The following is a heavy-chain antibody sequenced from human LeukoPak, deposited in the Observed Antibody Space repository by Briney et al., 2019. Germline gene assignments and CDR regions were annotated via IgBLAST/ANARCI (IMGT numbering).Heavy chain of an antibody. CDR3: ARDHRKNVVVVPDAIYYYYMDV. D-gene: IGHD2-2*02. V-gene: IGHV1-18*01. CDR1: GYTFTSYG. Sequence: AAVTVSFKSSGYTFTSYGITWVRQPPGQGLEWMGWSNGYSGNTNYAQKLQGRVTITTDTSTRAANMELNSLKSDDKADYYCARDHRKNVVVVPDAIYYYYMDVWGEGTTVTVSS. CDR2: SNGYSGNT. J-gene: IGHJ6*03.